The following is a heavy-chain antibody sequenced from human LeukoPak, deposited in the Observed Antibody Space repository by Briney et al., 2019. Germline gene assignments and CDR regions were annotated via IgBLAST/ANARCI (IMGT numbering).Heavy chain of an antibody. D-gene: IGHD6-19*01. CDR2: INSDGSST. J-gene: IGHJ4*02. CDR1: GFTFSSYW. V-gene: IGHV3-74*01. CDR3: ARVSSGWKYYFDY. Sequence: QPGGSLRLSCAASGFTFSSYWMHWVRQAPGKGLVWVSRINSDGSSTSYADSVKGRFTISRDNAKNTLYLQMNSLRAEDTAVYYCARVSSGWKYYFDYWGQGTLVTVSS.